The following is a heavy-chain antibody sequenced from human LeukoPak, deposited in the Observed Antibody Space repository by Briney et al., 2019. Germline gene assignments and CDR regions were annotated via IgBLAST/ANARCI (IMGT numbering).Heavy chain of an antibody. Sequence: SGGPLRLSCEASGSTFSDYWMSWVRQAPGKGLEWVAIIKEDGSEKFYVGSVKGRFTISRDNAKNSLYLQMDNLRAEDTAVYYCTRAFSSWSDYFDYWGQGTLVTVSS. CDR3: TRAFSSWSDYFDY. J-gene: IGHJ4*02. CDR2: IKEDGSEK. D-gene: IGHD6-13*01. CDR1: GSTFSDYW. V-gene: IGHV3-7*04.